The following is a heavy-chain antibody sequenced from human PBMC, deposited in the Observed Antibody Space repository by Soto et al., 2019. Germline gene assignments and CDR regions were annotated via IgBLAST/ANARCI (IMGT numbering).Heavy chain of an antibody. CDR1: GYTFTGYY. Sequence: GASVKVSCKASGYTFTGYYMHWVRQAPGQGLEWMGWINPNSGGTNYAQKFQGRVTMTRDTSISTAYMELSRLRSDDTAVYYCASGDYYYDSSGYYSPDYWGQGTLVTVSS. CDR2: INPNSGGT. D-gene: IGHD3-22*01. CDR3: ASGDYYYDSSGYYSPDY. V-gene: IGHV1-2*02. J-gene: IGHJ4*02.